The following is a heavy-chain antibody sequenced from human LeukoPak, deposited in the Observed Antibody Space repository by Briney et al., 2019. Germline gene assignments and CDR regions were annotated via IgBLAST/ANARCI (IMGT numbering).Heavy chain of an antibody. D-gene: IGHD6-6*01. J-gene: IGHJ4*02. V-gene: IGHV3-48*04. CDR2: ISTSSSTI. CDR1: GFTFSSYT. Sequence: GGSLRLSCAAPGFTFSSYTMKWVRQAPGKGLEWVSHISTSSSTIYYADSVKGRFTISRDNAKNSLYLQMNSLRAEDTAVYYCARHQAARPLKGLEDWGQGTLVTVSS. CDR3: ARHQAARPLKGLED.